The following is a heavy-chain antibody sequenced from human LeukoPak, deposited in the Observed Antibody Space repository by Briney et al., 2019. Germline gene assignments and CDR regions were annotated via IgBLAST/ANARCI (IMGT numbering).Heavy chain of an antibody. J-gene: IGHJ4*02. V-gene: IGHV4-39*07. CDR1: GGSISSSSYY. D-gene: IGHD2-15*01. CDR2: IYYSGST. CDR3: AREGYCSGGSCYEGVFDY. Sequence: SETLSLTCTVSGGSISSSSYYWGWIRQPPGKGLEWIGSIYYSGSTYYNPSLKSRVTISVDTSENQFSLKLSSVTAADTAVYYCAREGYCSGGSCYEGVFDYWGQGTLVTVSS.